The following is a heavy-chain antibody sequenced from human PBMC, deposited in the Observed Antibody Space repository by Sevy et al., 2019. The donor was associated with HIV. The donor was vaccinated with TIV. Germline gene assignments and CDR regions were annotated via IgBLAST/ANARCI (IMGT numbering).Heavy chain of an antibody. Sequence: GGSLRLSCAASGFTFSSYAMHWVRQAPGKGLEWVAVISYDGSNKYYADSVKGRFTISRDNSKNTLYLQMNSLRAEDTAWYHWARDLGRGGVAEVYGAFDIWGQGTMVTVS. J-gene: IGHJ3*02. CDR3: ARDLGRGGVAEVYGAFDI. V-gene: IGHV3-30-3*01. CDR2: ISYDGSNK. CDR1: GFTFSSYA. D-gene: IGHD2-8*01.